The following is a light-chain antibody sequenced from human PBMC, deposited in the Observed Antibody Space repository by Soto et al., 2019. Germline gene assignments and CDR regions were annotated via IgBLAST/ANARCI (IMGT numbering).Light chain of an antibody. CDR1: SNDVGSYNL. CDR2: EGS. V-gene: IGLV2-23*01. Sequence: QSALTQPASVSGSPGQSITISCTGTSNDVGSYNLVSWYQQHPDKAPKLMIYEGSKRPSGVSNRFSGSKSGNTASLTISGLQAEDEADYYCCSYAGSSTVVFGGGTKLTVL. J-gene: IGLJ2*01. CDR3: CSYAGSSTVV.